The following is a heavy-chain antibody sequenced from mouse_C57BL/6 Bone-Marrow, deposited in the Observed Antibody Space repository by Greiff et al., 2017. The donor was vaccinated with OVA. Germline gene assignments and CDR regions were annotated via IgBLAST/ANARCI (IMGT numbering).Heavy chain of an antibody. CDR2: INPDSSTI. V-gene: IGHV4-1*01. J-gene: IGHJ1*03. CDR1: GIDFSRYW. D-gene: IGHD2-3*01. CDR3: ARPVSDGYYVDWYFDV. Sequence: EVMLVESGGGLVQPGGSLKLSCAASGIDFSRYWMSWVRRAPGKGLEWIGEINPDSSTINYAPSLKDKFIISRDNAKNTLYLQMSKVRSEDTALYYCARPVSDGYYVDWYFDVWGTGTTVTVSS.